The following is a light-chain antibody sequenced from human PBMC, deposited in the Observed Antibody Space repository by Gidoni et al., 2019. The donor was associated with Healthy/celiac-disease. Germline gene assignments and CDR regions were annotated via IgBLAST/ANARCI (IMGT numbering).Light chain of an antibody. CDR1: QSVSSY. Sequence: EIVLTQSPATLSLSPGESATLSCRASQSVSSYLALYQQKSGQAPRLLIYDASNRATCIPARFIGSGSGTDFTLTISSLEPEDFAVYYCQQRSNGPLTFGGGTKVEIK. CDR2: DAS. J-gene: IGKJ4*01. V-gene: IGKV3-11*01. CDR3: QQRSNGPLT.